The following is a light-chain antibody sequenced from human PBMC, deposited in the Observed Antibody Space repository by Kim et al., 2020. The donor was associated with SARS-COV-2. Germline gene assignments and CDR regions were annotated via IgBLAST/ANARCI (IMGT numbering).Light chain of an antibody. CDR1: RLRSYY. Sequence: ALGQTVRITCQGDRLRSYYASWYPQTPGQAPVLVIYGKNNRPSGIPDRFSGSSSGNTASLTITGAPAEDEADYYCNSRDSSGNHWVFGGGTQLTVL. J-gene: IGLJ3*02. CDR2: GKN. V-gene: IGLV3-19*01. CDR3: NSRDSSGNHWV.